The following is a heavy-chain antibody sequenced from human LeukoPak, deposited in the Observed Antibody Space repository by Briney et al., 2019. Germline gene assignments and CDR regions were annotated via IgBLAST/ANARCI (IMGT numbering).Heavy chain of an antibody. CDR1: GGTFSSYA. V-gene: IGHV1-69*04. J-gene: IGHJ4*02. CDR2: IIPILSIA. D-gene: IGHD6-25*01. Sequence: ASVKVSCKASGGTFSSYAISWVRQAPGQGLEWMGRIIPILSIANYAQKFQGRVTITADKSTSTAYMELSSLRSEDTAVYYCARGFAARADYWGQGTLVTVSS. CDR3: ARGFAARADY.